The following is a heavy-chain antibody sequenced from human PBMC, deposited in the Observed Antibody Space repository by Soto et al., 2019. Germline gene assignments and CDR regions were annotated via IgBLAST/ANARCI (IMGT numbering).Heavy chain of an antibody. V-gene: IGHV4-4*07. J-gene: IGHJ5*02. CDR1: GASISGFY. CDR2: IYATGTT. CDR3: VRDGTTTLRARFDP. Sequence: LSLTCTVSGASISGFYWSWIRKSAGKGLEWIGRIYATGTTDYNPSLKSRVMMSVDTSKKQFSLKLRSVTAADTAVYYCVRDGTTTLRARFDPWGQGMSVTVSS. D-gene: IGHD1-1*01.